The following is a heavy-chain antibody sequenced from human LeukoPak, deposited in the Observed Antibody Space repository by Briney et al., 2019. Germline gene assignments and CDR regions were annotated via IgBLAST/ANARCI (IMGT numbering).Heavy chain of an antibody. CDR3: ARGTYYYDSHLDY. V-gene: IGHV1-46*01. CDR2: INPSGGST. D-gene: IGHD3-22*01. Sequence: ASVKVSCKASGGTFSSYAISWVRQAPGQGLEWMGIINPSGGSTSYAQKFQGRVTTTRDTSTSTVYMELSSLRSEDTAAYYCARGTYYYDSHLDYWGQGTLVTVSS. J-gene: IGHJ4*02. CDR1: GGTFSSYA.